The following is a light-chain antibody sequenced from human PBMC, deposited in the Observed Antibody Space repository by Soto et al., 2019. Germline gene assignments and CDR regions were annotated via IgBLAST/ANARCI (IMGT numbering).Light chain of an antibody. CDR3: CSYAGSSTYV. CDR2: EGS. Sequence: SLVTQPRSVCWPPGHSVTIACTGTSTDFVSYNRVSWYQQPPGTAPKLMIYEGSKRPSGVSDRLSGSKSGNRASLTISGLQAEAAADYYCCSYAGSSTYVFGTGTTVTDL. V-gene: IGLV2-23*01. J-gene: IGLJ1*01. CDR1: STDFVSYNR.